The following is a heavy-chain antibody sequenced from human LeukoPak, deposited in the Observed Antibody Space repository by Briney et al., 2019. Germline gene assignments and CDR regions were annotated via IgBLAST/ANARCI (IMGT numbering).Heavy chain of an antibody. V-gene: IGHV3-23*01. CDR2: ISGSGGVT. CDR1: GFTFSSYA. J-gene: IGHJ4*02. CDR3: AKREWIQLWLPLSH. Sequence: PGGSLRLSCAASGFTFSSYAMSWVRQAPGKGLEWVSAISGSGGVTYYADSVKGRFTISRDNSKNTLYLQMDSLRAEDTAVYYCAKREWIQLWLPLSHWGQGTLVTVSS. D-gene: IGHD5-18*01.